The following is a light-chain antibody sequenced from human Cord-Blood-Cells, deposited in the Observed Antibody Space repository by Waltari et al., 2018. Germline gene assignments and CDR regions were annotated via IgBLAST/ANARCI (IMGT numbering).Light chain of an antibody. CDR1: SSDVRGYNY. CDR2: EVS. V-gene: IGLV2-8*01. Sequence: QSALTQPPSASGSPGQSVTISCTGTSSDVRGYNYVSWSQQHPGKAPKLMIYEVSKRPSGVPDRFSGSKSGNTASLTVSGLQAEDEADYYCSSYAGSNNYVFGTGTKVTVL. CDR3: SSYAGSNNYV. J-gene: IGLJ1*01.